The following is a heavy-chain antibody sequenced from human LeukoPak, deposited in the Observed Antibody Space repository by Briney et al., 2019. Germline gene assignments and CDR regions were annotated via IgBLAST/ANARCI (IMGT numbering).Heavy chain of an antibody. J-gene: IGHJ4*02. CDR2: IYGGGST. CDR1: GFDVSNSY. CDR3: AKTRIADGVNSGFGS. D-gene: IGHD2-8*01. Sequence: GGSLRLSCAASGFDVSNSYMSWVRRARGKGLEWVSVIYGGGSTYYADSVRGRFSISRDNSKNMLYLQMHNLRVEDTAVYYCAKTRIADGVNSGFGSWGQGTLVTVSS. V-gene: IGHV3-53*01.